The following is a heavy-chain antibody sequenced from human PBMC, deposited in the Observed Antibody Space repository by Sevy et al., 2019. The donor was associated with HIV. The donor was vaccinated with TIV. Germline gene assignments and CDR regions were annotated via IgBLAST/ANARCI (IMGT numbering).Heavy chain of an antibody. CDR2: ISYDGSNK. D-gene: IGHD3-10*01. V-gene: IGHV3-30-3*01. CDR3: ARDERLLWFGELFPEYGMDV. CDR1: GFTFSSYA. J-gene: IGHJ6*02. Sequence: GGSLRLSCAASGFTFSSYAMHWVRQAPGKGLEWVAVISYDGSNKYYADSVKGRFTISRDNSKNTLYLQMNSLRAEDTVVYYCARDERLLWFGELFPEYGMDVWGQGTTVTVSS.